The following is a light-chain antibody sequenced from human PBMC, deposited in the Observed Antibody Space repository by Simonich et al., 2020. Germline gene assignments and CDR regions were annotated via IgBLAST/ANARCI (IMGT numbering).Light chain of an antibody. V-gene: IGKV3-20*01. Sequence: EIVLTQSPGTLSLSPGERATLSCRASQRVSRSYLAWYQQKPGQAPRLLIYGASSRATGIPDRFSGSGSGTDFTLTISRLETEDFAVYYCQQYGSLLTFGGGTKVEIK. CDR2: GAS. CDR3: QQYGSLLT. CDR1: QRVSRSY. J-gene: IGKJ4*01.